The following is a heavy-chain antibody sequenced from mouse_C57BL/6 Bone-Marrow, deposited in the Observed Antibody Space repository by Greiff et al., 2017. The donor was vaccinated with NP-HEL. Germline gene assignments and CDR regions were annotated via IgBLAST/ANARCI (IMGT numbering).Heavy chain of an antibody. Sequence: LVESGAELARPGASVKLSCKASGYTFTSYGISWVKQRTGQGLEWIGEIYPRSGNTYYNEKFKGKATLTADKSSSTAYMELRSLTSEDSAVYFCARSDYPLAMDYWGQGTSVTVSS. CDR2: IYPRSGNT. V-gene: IGHV1-81*01. D-gene: IGHD2-4*01. CDR3: ARSDYPLAMDY. CDR1: GYTFTSYG. J-gene: IGHJ4*01.